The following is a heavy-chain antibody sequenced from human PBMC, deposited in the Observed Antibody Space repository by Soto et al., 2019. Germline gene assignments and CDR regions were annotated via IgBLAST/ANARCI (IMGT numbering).Heavy chain of an antibody. CDR3: ARGVGVTIDYCYYGMDV. CDR1: VYTFTSYY. D-gene: IGHD2-21*02. CDR2: INPSGGST. Sequence: ASVKVSCKASVYTFTSYYMHWVRQAPGQGLEWMGIINPSGGSTSYAQKFQGRVTMTRDTSTSTVYMALSSLRSEDTAVYYCARGVGVTIDYCYYGMDVWGQGTTVTVSS. J-gene: IGHJ6*02. V-gene: IGHV1-46*01.